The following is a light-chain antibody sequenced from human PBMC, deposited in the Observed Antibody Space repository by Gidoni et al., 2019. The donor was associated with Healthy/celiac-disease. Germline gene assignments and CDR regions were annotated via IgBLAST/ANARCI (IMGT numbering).Light chain of an antibody. CDR3: QVWDSSSDHRV. CDR2: DDS. J-gene: IGLJ3*02. Sequence: SYVMTQPPSGSGAPGQTARITCGGTNIGSKSVHWYQQKPGQAPVLVVYDDSDRPSGIPERFSGSNSGNTATLTISRVEAGDEADYYCQVWDSSSDHRVFGGGTKLTVL. CDR1: NIGSKS. V-gene: IGLV3-21*02.